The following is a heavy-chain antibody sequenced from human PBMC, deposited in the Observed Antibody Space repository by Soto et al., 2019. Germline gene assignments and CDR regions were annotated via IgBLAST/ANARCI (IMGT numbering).Heavy chain of an antibody. J-gene: IGHJ5*02. V-gene: IGHV4-59*01. CDR1: GGPISSYY. CDR3: ARGTSWCSSTNCYEIDP. Sequence: PSETLSLTCTVSGGPISSYYWTWIRQPPGTGLEWIGYIHYTGITNYNPSLKSRATILVDTSKNQFSLRLSSVTAADTAVYYCARGTSWCSSTNCYEIDPWGQGTLVTVSS. D-gene: IGHD2-2*01. CDR2: IHYTGIT.